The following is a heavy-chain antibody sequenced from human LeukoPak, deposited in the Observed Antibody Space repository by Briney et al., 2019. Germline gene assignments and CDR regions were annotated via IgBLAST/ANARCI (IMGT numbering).Heavy chain of an antibody. CDR2: ISSRSSTI. CDR1: GFTFSTYP. Sequence: GGSLRLSCAASGFTFSTYPMNWVRQAPGKGLEWVSYISSRSSTIYYADSVKGRFTISRDSARNSVYLQMNSLRADETAAYFCARFIASPGPDAFDIWGQGTLVTVSS. J-gene: IGHJ3*02. CDR3: ARFIASPGPDAFDI. V-gene: IGHV3-48*04. D-gene: IGHD6-13*01.